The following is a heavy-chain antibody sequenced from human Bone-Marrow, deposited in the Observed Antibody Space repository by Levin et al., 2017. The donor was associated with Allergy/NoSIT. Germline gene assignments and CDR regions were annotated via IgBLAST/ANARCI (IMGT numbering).Heavy chain of an antibody. D-gene: IGHD3-3*01. Sequence: GESLKISCAASGFTFSSYAMSWVRQAPGKGLEWVSAISGSGGSTYYADSVKGRFTISRDNSKNTLYLQMNSLRAEDTAVYYCATPRRITIFGVVPYYFDYWGQGTLVTVSS. CDR2: ISGSGGST. CDR1: GFTFSSYA. CDR3: ATPRRITIFGVVPYYFDY. V-gene: IGHV3-23*01. J-gene: IGHJ4*02.